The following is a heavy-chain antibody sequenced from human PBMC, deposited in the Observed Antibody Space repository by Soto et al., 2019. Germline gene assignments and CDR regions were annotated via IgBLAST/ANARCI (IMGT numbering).Heavy chain of an antibody. CDR3: ARNPLKLRYFDWPYYFDY. J-gene: IGHJ4*02. CDR2: IIPIFGTA. Sequence: SVKVSCKASGGTFSSYAISWVRQAPGQGLEWMGGIIPIFGTANYAQKFQGRVTITADESTSTAYMELSSLRSEDTAVYYCARNPLKLRYFDWPYYFDYWGQGTLVTVSS. D-gene: IGHD3-9*01. CDR1: GGTFSSYA. V-gene: IGHV1-69*13.